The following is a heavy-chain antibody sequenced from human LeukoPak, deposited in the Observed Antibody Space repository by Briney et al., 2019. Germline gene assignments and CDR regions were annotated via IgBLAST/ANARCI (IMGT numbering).Heavy chain of an antibody. CDR2: IGSDNNP. J-gene: IGHJ6*02. Sequence: GGSLRLSCEATGFTFSAYAMTWVRQAPGKGLEWVSSIGSDNNPLYSESMKGRYALSRDNSKSMQFLQQNRLRAEDTSLYYCARYLHYYVSMDVWGQGTTVTVSS. V-gene: IGHV3-23*05. CDR3: ARYLHYYVSMDV. D-gene: IGHD3-10*02. CDR1: GFTFSAYA.